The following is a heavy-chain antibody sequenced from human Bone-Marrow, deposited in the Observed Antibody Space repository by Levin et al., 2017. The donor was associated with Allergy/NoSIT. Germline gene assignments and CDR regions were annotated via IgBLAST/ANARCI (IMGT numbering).Heavy chain of an antibody. V-gene: IGHV3-23*01. CDR3: AKEGGGGYCSSTSCSIDY. D-gene: IGHD2-2*03. J-gene: IGHJ4*02. CDR1: EFAFSSFT. Sequence: GGSLRLSCAASEFAFSSFTMSWVRQAPGKGLEWVSAISGSGGSTYYADSVKGRFTISRDNSKNTLYLQMNSLRAEDTAVYYWAKEGGGGYCSSTSCSIDYWGQGTLVTVSS. CDR2: ISGSGGST.